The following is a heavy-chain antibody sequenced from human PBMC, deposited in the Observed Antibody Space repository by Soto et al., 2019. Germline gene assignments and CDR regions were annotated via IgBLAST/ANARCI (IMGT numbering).Heavy chain of an antibody. Sequence: QVQLVESGGGLVKPGGSLRLSCAASGFTVSDYYMSWIRQAPGKGLEWLSYSSNSGTYTRYADSVKGRFSISRDNAKNSLYLQINSLRGEDSATYYCARSGDNYNVLDYWGQGTQVTVSS. D-gene: IGHD3-10*02. CDR3: ARSGDNYNVLDY. J-gene: IGHJ4*02. V-gene: IGHV3-11*06. CDR2: SSNSGTYT. CDR1: GFTVSDYY.